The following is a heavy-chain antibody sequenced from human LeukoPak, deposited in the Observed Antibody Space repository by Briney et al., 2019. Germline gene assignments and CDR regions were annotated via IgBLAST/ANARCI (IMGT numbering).Heavy chain of an antibody. CDR2: LSYTGKT. Sequence: QVQLQESGPRLVKPSETLSLSCTMSGGSINVYYWTWIRQRPGKGLEWIGCLSYTGKTDYNPSLKSRVSISLGSSNNHFSLKLTSVTAADTAVYYCSEGYFEPFDHWGQGILVTVSS. J-gene: IGHJ4*02. D-gene: IGHD2/OR15-2a*01. CDR1: GGSINVYY. CDR3: SEGYFEPFDH. V-gene: IGHV4-59*01.